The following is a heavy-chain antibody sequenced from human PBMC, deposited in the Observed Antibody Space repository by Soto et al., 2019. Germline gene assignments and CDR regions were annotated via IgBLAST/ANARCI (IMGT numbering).Heavy chain of an antibody. CDR1: GFTFDDYG. D-gene: IGHD6-19*01. CDR2: INWNGGST. J-gene: IGHJ4*02. V-gene: IGHV3-20*01. Sequence: EVQLVESGGGVVRPGGSLRLSCAASGFTFDDYGMSWVRQAPGKGLEWVSGINWNGGSTGYADSVKGRFTISRDNATESLYLQMTSLRAEDSALYDCARLYGSGWYGPGRYGGQGTLVTVSS. CDR3: ARLYGSGWYGPGRY.